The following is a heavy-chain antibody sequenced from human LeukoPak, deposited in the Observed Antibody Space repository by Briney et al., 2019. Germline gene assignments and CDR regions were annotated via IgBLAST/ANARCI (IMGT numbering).Heavy chain of an antibody. CDR3: TRGSGIVVAGWAWFDP. CDR1: GYSFTTYD. Sequence: ASVKVSCKASGYSFTTYDINWVRQATGQGLEWMGWMNPNSGNTGYAQKFQGRVTITRNTSISTAYMELSSLRSEDTAVYYCTRGSGIVVAGWAWFDPWGQGTLVTVSS. V-gene: IGHV1-8*03. D-gene: IGHD6-19*01. J-gene: IGHJ5*02. CDR2: MNPNSGNT.